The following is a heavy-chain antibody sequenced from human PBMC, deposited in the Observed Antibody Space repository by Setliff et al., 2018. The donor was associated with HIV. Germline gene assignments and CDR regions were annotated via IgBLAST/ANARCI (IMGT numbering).Heavy chain of an antibody. Sequence: ASVKVSCKASGYTLTNYGISWVRQAPGQGLEWMGWISADNGDTNYPQKLQGRVTMTTDTSTSTAYMELRSLRSDDTAVYYCARVPLSGWLYFDYSYYYYYYMDVWGKGTRVTVSS. J-gene: IGHJ6*03. CDR3: ARVPLSGWLYFDYSYYYYYYMDV. V-gene: IGHV1-18*01. CDR2: ISADNGDT. D-gene: IGHD6-19*01. CDR1: GYTLTNYG.